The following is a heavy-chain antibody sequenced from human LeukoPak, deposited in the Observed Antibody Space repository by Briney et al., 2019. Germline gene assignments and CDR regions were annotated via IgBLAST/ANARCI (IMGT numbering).Heavy chain of an antibody. CDR1: GFAFSNYN. Sequence: AGGSLRLSCVASGFAFSNYNMSWVRQAPGRGLEWVANIKPGGSEKDYVDSVKGRFTISRDNTKNSVFLQMNSLRADDTALYYCVKGHYDDYTGQGTLVTVSS. CDR3: VKGHYDDY. V-gene: IGHV3-7*01. CDR2: IKPGGSEK. J-gene: IGHJ4*02.